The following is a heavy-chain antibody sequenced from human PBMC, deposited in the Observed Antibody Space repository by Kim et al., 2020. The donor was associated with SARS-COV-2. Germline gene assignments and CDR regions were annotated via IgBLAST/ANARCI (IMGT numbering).Heavy chain of an antibody. J-gene: IGHJ5*02. D-gene: IGHD3-10*01. CDR2: ISYDGSNK. Sequence: GGSLRLSCAASGFTFSSYGMHWVRQAPGKGLEWVAVISYDGSNKYYADSVKGRFTISRDNSKNTLYLQMNSLRAEDTAVYYCAKDLLLWFGELEGSWFDPWGQGTLVTVSS. CDR3: AKDLLLWFGELEGSWFDP. V-gene: IGHV3-30*18. CDR1: GFTFSSYG.